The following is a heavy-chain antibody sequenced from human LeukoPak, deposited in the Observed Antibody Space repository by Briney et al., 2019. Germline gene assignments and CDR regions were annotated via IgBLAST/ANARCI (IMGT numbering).Heavy chain of an antibody. V-gene: IGHV3-30-3*01. CDR1: GFTFSSYA. CDR3: AKDLSYDSSGYYQLSGGDY. Sequence: GGSLRLSCAASGFTFSSYAMHWVRQAPGKGLEWVAVIAYDGSNKYYADSVKGRFTISRDNSKNTLYLQMNSLRAEDTAVYYCAKDLSYDSSGYYQLSGGDYWGQGTLVTVSS. CDR2: IAYDGSNK. D-gene: IGHD3-22*01. J-gene: IGHJ4*02.